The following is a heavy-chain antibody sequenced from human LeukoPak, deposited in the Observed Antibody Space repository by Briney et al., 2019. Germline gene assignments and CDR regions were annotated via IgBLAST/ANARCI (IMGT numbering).Heavy chain of an antibody. V-gene: IGHV3-9*01. CDR3: AKDNRRHYTSGPNPDSLH. D-gene: IGHD6-19*01. J-gene: IGHJ4*02. CDR2: ISWNSGSI. Sequence: PGGSLRLSCAGSGFIFNNYAMHWVRQPPGKGLEWVSGISWNSGSIDYADSVKGRFTISRDNVKNSLYLQMNSLRVEDTAFYYCAKDNRRHYTSGPNPDSLHWGQGAPVTVSS. CDR1: GFIFNNYA.